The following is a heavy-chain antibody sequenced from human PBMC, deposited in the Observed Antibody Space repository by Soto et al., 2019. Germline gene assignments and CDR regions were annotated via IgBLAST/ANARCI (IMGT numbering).Heavy chain of an antibody. CDR2: IIPIFGTA. CDR3: ARCPPQLYSGYDLSWFDP. D-gene: IGHD5-12*01. V-gene: IGHV1-69*01. CDR1: GGTFSSYA. J-gene: IGHJ5*02. Sequence: QVQLVQSGAEVKKPGSSVKVSCKASGGTFSSYAISWVRQAPGQGLEWMGGIIPIFGTANYAQKFQSRVTITADESTSTAYMELSSLRSEDTAVYYCARCPPQLYSGYDLSWFDPWGQGTLVTVSS.